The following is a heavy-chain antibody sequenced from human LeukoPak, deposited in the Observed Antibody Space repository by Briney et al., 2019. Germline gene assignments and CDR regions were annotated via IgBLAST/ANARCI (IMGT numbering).Heavy chain of an antibody. Sequence: PGGSLRLSCAASGFIYSDYWMSWVRQAPGKGLEWVANIKTDGSEKYYVDSVKGRFTISRDNAKNSLYLQMSSLRGEDTAVYYCARGGWRPDPWGQGTLVTVSS. CDR2: IKTDGSEK. CDR1: GFIYSDYW. CDR3: ARGGWRPDP. J-gene: IGHJ5*02. D-gene: IGHD6-19*01. V-gene: IGHV3-7*01.